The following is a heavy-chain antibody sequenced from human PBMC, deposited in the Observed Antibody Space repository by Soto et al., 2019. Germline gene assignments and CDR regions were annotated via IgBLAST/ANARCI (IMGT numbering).Heavy chain of an antibody. Sequence: GGSLRLSCAASGFTFSSYAMSWVRQAPGKGLEWVSAISGSGGSTYYADSVKGRFTISRDNAKNSLYLQMNSLRAEDTAMYYCETQDNYGDYWTFVPWGQGTLVTVSS. D-gene: IGHD4-17*01. J-gene: IGHJ4*02. CDR1: GFTFSSYA. V-gene: IGHV3-23*01. CDR3: ETQDNYGDYWTFVP. CDR2: ISGSGGST.